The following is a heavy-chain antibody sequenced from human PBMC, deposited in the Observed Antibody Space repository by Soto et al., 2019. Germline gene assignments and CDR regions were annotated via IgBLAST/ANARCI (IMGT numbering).Heavy chain of an antibody. CDR2: IYWDDDK. CDR1: GFSLRSSGVG. Sequence: QITLKESGPTLVKPTQTLTLTCTFSGFSLRSSGVGVDWIRQPPGKALEWLALIYWDDDKRYSPSLKSRLTITKDTSKNQVVLTMTNMDPVGTATYYCAHSSDTAMALDYWGQGTLVTVSS. J-gene: IGHJ4*02. CDR3: AHSSDTAMALDY. V-gene: IGHV2-5*02. D-gene: IGHD5-18*01.